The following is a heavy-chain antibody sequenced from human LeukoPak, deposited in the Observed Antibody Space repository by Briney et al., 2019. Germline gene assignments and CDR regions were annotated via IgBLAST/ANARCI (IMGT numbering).Heavy chain of an antibody. V-gene: IGHV3-11*01. Sequence: GGSLGLSCAASGFTFSDYYMSWIRQAPGKGLEWVSYISSSGSTIYYADSVKGRFTISRDNAKNSLYLQMNSLRAEDTAVYYCAREVDDCSSTSCAARGGFDYWGQGTLVTVSS. CDR3: AREVDDCSSTSCAARGGFDY. J-gene: IGHJ4*02. D-gene: IGHD2-2*01. CDR2: ISSSGSTI. CDR1: GFTFSDYY.